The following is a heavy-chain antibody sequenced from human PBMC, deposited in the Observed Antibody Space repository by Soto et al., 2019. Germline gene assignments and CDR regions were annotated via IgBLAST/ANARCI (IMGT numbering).Heavy chain of an antibody. CDR3: GKLEGYGWFNY. J-gene: IGHJ4*02. Sequence: GGSLRLSCAASGVTFTSYWMSWVRQAPGKGLEWVANIKEDGSQTYYVDSVKGRFTISRDNAKNSLSLQMNSLRAEDTAVYYCGKLEGYGWFNYWGQGTLVTVSS. V-gene: IGHV3-7*01. CDR1: GVTFTSYW. CDR2: IKEDGSQT. D-gene: IGHD6-19*01.